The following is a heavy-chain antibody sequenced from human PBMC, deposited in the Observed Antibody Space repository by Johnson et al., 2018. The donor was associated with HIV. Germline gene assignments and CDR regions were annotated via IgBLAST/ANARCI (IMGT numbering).Heavy chain of an antibody. D-gene: IGHD3-22*01. CDR3: AKDVGNYWPNAFDV. J-gene: IGHJ3*01. V-gene: IGHV3-30*02. CDR2: IRYDGSNK. CDR1: GFTFSSYG. Sequence: QVQLVESGGGVVQPGRSLRLSCAASGFTFSSYGMHWVRQAPGKGLEWVAFIRYDGSNKYYADSVNCRFTISRDNSKNTLYLQMNSLRAEDTAVYYCAKDVGNYWPNAFDVWGQGTMLTVSS.